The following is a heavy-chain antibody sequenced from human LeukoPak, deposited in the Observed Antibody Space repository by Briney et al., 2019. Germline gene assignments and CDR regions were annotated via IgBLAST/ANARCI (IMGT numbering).Heavy chain of an antibody. J-gene: IGHJ4*02. CDR2: IYHSGST. Sequence: PSQTLSLTCAVSGGSISSGGYSWCWIRQPPGKGLEWIGYIYHSGSTYYNPSLKSRVTISVDRSKNQFSLKLSSVTAADTAVYYCAREGYSYGLFDYWGQGTLVTVSS. CDR1: GGSISSGGYS. CDR3: AREGYSYGLFDY. V-gene: IGHV4-30-2*01. D-gene: IGHD5-18*01.